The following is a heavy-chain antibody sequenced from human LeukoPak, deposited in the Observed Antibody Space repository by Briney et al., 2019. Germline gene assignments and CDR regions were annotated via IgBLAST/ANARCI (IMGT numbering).Heavy chain of an antibody. D-gene: IGHD3-22*01. CDR2: ISYDGSNK. J-gene: IGHJ4*02. CDR3: ARVLNYYDSSGYYFSY. V-gene: IGHV3-30-3*01. Sequence: GRSLRLSCTASGFTFSYYTMHWVRQAPGKGLEWVAVISYDGSNKYYADSVKGRFTISRDNSKNTLYLQMNSLRAEDTAVYYCARVLNYYDSSGYYFSYWGQGTLVTVSS. CDR1: GFTFSYYT.